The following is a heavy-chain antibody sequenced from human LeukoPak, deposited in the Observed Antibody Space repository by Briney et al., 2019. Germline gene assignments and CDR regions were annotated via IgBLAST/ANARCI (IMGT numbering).Heavy chain of an antibody. J-gene: IGHJ5*02. D-gene: IGHD3-10*01. CDR2: IYSGGST. CDR1: GFTVSSNY. Sequence: GGSLRLSCAASGFTVSSNYMSWVRQAPGKGLEWVSDIYSGGSTYYADSVKGRFTISRDNSKNTLYLQMNSLRAEDTAVYYCARGGELWFGDAWGQGPLVTVSS. CDR3: ARGGELWFGDA. V-gene: IGHV3-66*01.